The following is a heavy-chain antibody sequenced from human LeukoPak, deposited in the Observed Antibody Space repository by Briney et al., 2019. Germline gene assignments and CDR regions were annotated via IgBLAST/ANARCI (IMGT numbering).Heavy chain of an antibody. Sequence: PGGSLRLSCAASGFTFSSYPMHWVRQAPGKGLEWVAVISYDGSNQYYADSVKGRFTISRDNSKNTLYLQMNSLRAEDTAVYYCARGHYDTSGYYFYYFDYWGQGTLVTVSS. J-gene: IGHJ4*02. CDR1: GFTFSSYP. CDR2: ISYDGSNQ. V-gene: IGHV3-30*04. CDR3: ARGHYDTSGYYFYYFDY. D-gene: IGHD3-22*01.